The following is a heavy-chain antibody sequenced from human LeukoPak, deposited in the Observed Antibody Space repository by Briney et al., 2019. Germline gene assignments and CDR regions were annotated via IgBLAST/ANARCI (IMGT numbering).Heavy chain of an antibody. V-gene: IGHV1-69*05. D-gene: IGHD6-13*01. J-gene: IGHJ5*02. CDR1: GGTFSSYA. CDR2: IIPIFGTA. CDR3: ARVRGSSWYRAEGWFDP. Sequence: SVKVSCKASGGTFSSYAIGWVRQAPGQGLEWMGRIIPIFGTANYAQKFQGRVTITTDESTSTAYMELSSLRSEDTAVYYCARVRGSSWYRAEGWFDPWGQGTLVTVSS.